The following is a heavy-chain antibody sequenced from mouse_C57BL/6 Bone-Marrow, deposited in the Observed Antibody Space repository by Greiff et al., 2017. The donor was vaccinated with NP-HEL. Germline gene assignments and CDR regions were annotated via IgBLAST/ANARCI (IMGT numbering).Heavy chain of an antibody. Sequence: QVQLQQPGAELVKPGASVKLSCKASGYTFTSYWMHWVKQRPGQGLEWIGMIHPNSGSTNYNEKFKSKATLPVDKSSSTAYMQHSSLTSEDAAVYYCARKYYGSSYPSWFAYWGQGTLVTVSA. V-gene: IGHV1-64*01. D-gene: IGHD1-1*01. CDR3: ARKYYGSSYPSWFAY. CDR1: GYTFTSYW. J-gene: IGHJ3*01. CDR2: IHPNSGST.